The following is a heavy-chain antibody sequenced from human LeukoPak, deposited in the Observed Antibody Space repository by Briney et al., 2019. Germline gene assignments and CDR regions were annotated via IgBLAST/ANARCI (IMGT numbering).Heavy chain of an antibody. Sequence: SETLSLTCAVYGGSFSGYYWSWIRQPPGKGLEWIGEINHSGSTNYNPSLKSRVTISVDTSKNQFSLNLSSVTAADTAVYYCARGSTSFNWFDPWGQGTLVTVSS. CDR3: ARGSTSFNWFDP. J-gene: IGHJ5*02. V-gene: IGHV4-34*01. CDR1: GGSFSGYY. CDR2: INHSGST. D-gene: IGHD2-2*01.